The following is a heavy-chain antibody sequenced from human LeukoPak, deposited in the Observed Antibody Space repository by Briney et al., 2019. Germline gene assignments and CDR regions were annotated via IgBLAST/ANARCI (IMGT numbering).Heavy chain of an antibody. CDR1: GFTFGDYA. D-gene: IGHD3-10*01. CDR2: IRSKAYGGTT. CDR3: TKVVRGAFVDY. J-gene: IGHJ4*02. Sequence: SLRLSCTASGFTFGDYAMSWFRQAPGKGLEWVGFIRSKAYGGTTEYAASVKGRFTIPRDDSKSIAYLQMNSLKTEDTAVYYCTKVVRGAFVDYWGQGTLVTVSS. V-gene: IGHV3-49*03.